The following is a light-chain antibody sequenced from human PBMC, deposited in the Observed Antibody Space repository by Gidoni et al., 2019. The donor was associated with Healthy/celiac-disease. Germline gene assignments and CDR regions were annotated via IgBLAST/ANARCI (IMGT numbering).Light chain of an antibody. CDR3: QSYDSSLSGWV. CDR2: GNS. Sequence: QSVLTQPPPVSGAPGQMVTIPCTGSSSNIGAGYDVHWYQQLPGTAPKLHIYGNSNRPSGVPDRFSGSKSGTSASLAITGLQAEDEADYYCQSYDSSLSGWVFGGGTKLTVL. J-gene: IGLJ3*02. CDR1: SSNIGAGYD. V-gene: IGLV1-40*01.